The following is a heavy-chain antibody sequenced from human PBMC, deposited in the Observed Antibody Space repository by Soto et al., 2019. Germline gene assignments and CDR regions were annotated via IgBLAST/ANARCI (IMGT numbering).Heavy chain of an antibody. CDR3: TREGSASYYYYGMDA. D-gene: IGHD3-10*01. J-gene: IGHJ6*02. Sequence: QVQLEQSAPEVKKPGASVKVSCKASGYTFTTYGISWVRQAPGQGLEWLGWINTHNGNTNYTQNSQGRFFMTADTSTSTAYMELMSLRSDGTAIYYCTREGSASYYYYGMDAWGQGNTVTVSS. V-gene: IGHV1-18*01. CDR1: GYTFTTYG. CDR2: INTHNGNT.